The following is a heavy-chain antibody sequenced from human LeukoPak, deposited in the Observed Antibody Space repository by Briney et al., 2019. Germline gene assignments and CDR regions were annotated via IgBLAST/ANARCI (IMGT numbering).Heavy chain of an antibody. Sequence: GGSLRLSCAASGFTFSSYCMHWVRQAPGKGLEWVAVISYDGSNKYYADSVKGRFTISRDNSKNTLYLQMNSLRAEDTAVYYCAKPDDAFDIWGQGTMVTVSS. V-gene: IGHV3-30*18. CDR2: ISYDGSNK. CDR3: AKPDDAFDI. CDR1: GFTFSSYC. J-gene: IGHJ3*02.